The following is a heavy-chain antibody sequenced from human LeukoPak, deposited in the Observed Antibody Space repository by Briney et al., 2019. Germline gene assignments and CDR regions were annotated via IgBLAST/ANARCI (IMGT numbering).Heavy chain of an antibody. Sequence: SETLSLTCTVSGGSISTSNYYWGWIRQPPGKGLEWIGNIFYSGSTYYGPSLKSRLTISLDTSRNQFSLKLNSVTAADTAVYYCARVLRKGPYGDGGYSSFFMDVWGKGTTVTVSS. J-gene: IGHJ6*03. CDR3: ARVLRKGPYGDGGYSSFFMDV. CDR2: IFYSGST. D-gene: IGHD4-17*01. CDR1: GGSISTSNYY. V-gene: IGHV4-39*07.